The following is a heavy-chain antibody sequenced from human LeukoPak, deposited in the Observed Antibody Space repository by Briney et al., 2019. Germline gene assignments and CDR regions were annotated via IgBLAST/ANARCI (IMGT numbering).Heavy chain of an antibody. CDR1: GYTFTSYG. V-gene: IGHV1-18*01. J-gene: IGHJ4*02. D-gene: IGHD1-7*01. Sequence: EASVKVSCKASGYTFTSYGISWVRKAPGQGLEWMGWVCAYNGNTNYAQPLQGRVTMTTDTSTSTAYMVMRSLRSGDTAVYYFARGTGTSGGDYWGQGTLVTVSS. CDR2: VCAYNGNT. CDR3: ARGTGTSGGDY.